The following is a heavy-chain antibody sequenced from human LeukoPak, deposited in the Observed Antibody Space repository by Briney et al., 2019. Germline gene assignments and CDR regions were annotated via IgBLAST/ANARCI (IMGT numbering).Heavy chain of an antibody. D-gene: IGHD1-26*01. CDR3: ARVSGSYRTYYFDY. V-gene: IGHV4-59*01. CDR2: IYYSGST. J-gene: IGHJ4*02. CDR1: GGSISSYY. Sequence: SETLSLTCTVSGGSISSYYWSWIRQPPGKGLEWIGYIYYSGSTNYNPSLKSRVTISVDTSKNQFSLKLSSVTAADTAVYYCARVSGSYRTYYFDYWGQGTLVTVSS.